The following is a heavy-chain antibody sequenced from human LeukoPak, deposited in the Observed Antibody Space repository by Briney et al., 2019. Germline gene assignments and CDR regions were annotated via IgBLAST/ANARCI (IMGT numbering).Heavy chain of an antibody. Sequence: GASVKVSCKASGYTFTGYYMHWVRQAPGQGLEWMGRINPSGGSTSYAQKFQGRVTMTRDTSTSTAYMELSSLRSEDTAVYYCASPGYDSSGFNYWGQGTLVTVSS. V-gene: IGHV1-46*01. CDR2: INPSGGST. CDR1: GYTFTGYY. J-gene: IGHJ4*02. D-gene: IGHD3-22*01. CDR3: ASPGYDSSGFNY.